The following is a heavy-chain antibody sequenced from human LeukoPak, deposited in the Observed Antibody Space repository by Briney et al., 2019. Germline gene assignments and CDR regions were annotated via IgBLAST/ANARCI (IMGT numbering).Heavy chain of an antibody. D-gene: IGHD3-16*02. CDR1: GFTFSSYG. CDR3: AKGQFIDPKSFDY. V-gene: IGHV3-23*01. J-gene: IGHJ4*02. Sequence: GGSLRLSCAASGFTFSSYGMSWVRQAPGKGLEWVSTISGSGGSTYYADSVKGRFTISRDNSKNTLYLQMNSLRAEDTAVYYCAKGQFIDPKSFDYWGQGTLVTVSS. CDR2: ISGSGGST.